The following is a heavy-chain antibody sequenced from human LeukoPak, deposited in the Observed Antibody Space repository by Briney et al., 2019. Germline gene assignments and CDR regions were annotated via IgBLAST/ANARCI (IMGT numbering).Heavy chain of an antibody. V-gene: IGHV5-51*01. CDR1: GFIFSTSW. CDR2: IYPGDSDT. CDR3: ARQAAAGKIDY. D-gene: IGHD6-25*01. Sequence: GESLKISCMGFGFIFSTSWIGWVRQMPGKGQEWMGNIYPGDSDTGYRPSFQGQVTISADKSINTAYLQWSSLKASDSAMYYCARQAAAGKIDYWGQGTLVTVSS. J-gene: IGHJ4*02.